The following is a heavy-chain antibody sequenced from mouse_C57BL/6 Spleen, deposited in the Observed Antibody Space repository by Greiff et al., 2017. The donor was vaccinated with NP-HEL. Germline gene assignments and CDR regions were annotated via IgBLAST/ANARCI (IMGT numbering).Heavy chain of an antibody. CDR2: ISSGSSTI. CDR3: ARSLLHAMDY. CDR1: GFTFSDYG. J-gene: IGHJ4*01. Sequence: EVQRVESGGGLVKPGGSLKLSCAASGFTFSDYGMHWVRQAPEKGLEWVAYISSGSSTIYYADTVKGRFTISRDNAKNTLFLQMTSLRSEDTAMYYCARSLLHAMDYWGQGTSVTVSS. V-gene: IGHV5-17*01. D-gene: IGHD2-10*01.